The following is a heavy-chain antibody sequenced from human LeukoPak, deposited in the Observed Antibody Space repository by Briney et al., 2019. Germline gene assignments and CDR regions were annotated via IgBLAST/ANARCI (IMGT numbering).Heavy chain of an antibody. D-gene: IGHD6-19*01. CDR2: ISWNSDNI. CDR3: AKSINSGCSAVIDY. Sequence: PGRSLRLSCAASGFTFDGYAIHWVRQAPGKGLEWVSGISWNSDNIRYADSVKGRFTISRDNAKNSLYLQMNSLRAEDTALYYCAKSINSGCSAVIDYWGQGTLVTVSS. J-gene: IGHJ4*02. CDR1: GFTFDGYA. V-gene: IGHV3-9*01.